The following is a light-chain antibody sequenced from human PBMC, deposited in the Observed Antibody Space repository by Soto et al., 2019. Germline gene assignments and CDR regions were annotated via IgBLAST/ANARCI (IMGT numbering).Light chain of an antibody. CDR2: MAS. Sequence: DIQMTQSPSTLSASVGDRVTITCRASQSINRWLAWYQQKPGKAPKFLIYMASSLESGVPSRFSGSGSGTEFTLTIRSPQPDDVATYFCQQYDSYTWTFGQGTKVEI. V-gene: IGKV1-5*03. J-gene: IGKJ1*01. CDR3: QQYDSYTWT. CDR1: QSINRW.